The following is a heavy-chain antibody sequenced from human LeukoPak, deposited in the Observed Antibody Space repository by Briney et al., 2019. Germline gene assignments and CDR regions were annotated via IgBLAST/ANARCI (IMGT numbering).Heavy chain of an antibody. D-gene: IGHD6-13*01. CDR1: GGSISSYY. Sequence: PSETLSLTCTVSGGSISSYYWSWIRQPAGKGLEWTGRIYTSGSTNYNPSLKSRVTMSVDTSKNQFSLKLSSVTAADTAVYYCARTEYSSSWSSTEYFQHWGQGTLVTVSS. J-gene: IGHJ1*01. CDR2: IYTSGST. V-gene: IGHV4-4*07. CDR3: ARTEYSSSWSSTEYFQH.